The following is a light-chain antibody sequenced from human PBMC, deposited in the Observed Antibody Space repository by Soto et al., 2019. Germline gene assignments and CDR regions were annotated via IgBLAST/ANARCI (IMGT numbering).Light chain of an antibody. Sequence: AIRMTQPPSSFSASTGDRVTITCRASQGISSYLAWYQQKPGKAPKLLIYAASSLQSGVPSRFSGSGSGTDFTLTISRLEPEDFAVYYCQQYGSSGTFGQGTKVDIK. CDR3: QQYGSSGT. V-gene: IGKV1-8*01. CDR2: AAS. J-gene: IGKJ1*01. CDR1: QGISSY.